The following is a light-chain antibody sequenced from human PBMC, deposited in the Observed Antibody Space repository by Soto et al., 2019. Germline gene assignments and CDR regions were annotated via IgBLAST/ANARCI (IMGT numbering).Light chain of an antibody. Sequence: IQLTQSPSSLSASAGGTVTITCRASQAIRNYLAWYQQKPGKAPKLLIYAASTLQSGVPSRFSGSGSGTDFTLTIISLQPEDLSTYYCQQIHDDPRTFGQRTKVEIK. V-gene: IGKV1-9*01. CDR1: QAIRNY. J-gene: IGKJ1*01. CDR2: AAS. CDR3: QQIHDDPRT.